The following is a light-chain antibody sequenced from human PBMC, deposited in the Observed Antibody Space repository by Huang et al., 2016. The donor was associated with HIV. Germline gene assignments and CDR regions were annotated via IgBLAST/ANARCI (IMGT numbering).Light chain of an antibody. Sequence: DIQMTQSPSSLSASIGDRVTITCQASQDISNYLNWHQQKPGKAPKLLLYDATNSEAGVPSRCSGSGSGTDFTLTISRLQPEDFATYYCQQFDNVPYSFGQGTRLEIK. CDR2: DAT. V-gene: IGKV1-33*01. J-gene: IGKJ2*03. CDR3: QQFDNVPYS. CDR1: QDISNY.